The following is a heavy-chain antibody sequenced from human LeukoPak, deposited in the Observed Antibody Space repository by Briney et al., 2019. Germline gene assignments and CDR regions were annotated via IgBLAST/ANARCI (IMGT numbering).Heavy chain of an antibody. V-gene: IGHV3-23*01. CDR2: ISGSGGST. Sequence: GGSLRLSCAASGFTFSSYAMSWVRQAPGKGLEWVSAISGSGGSTYYADSVKGRFTISRDNSKNTLYLQMNSPRAEDTAVYYCALRETAAGPFDYWGQGTLVTVSS. J-gene: IGHJ4*02. D-gene: IGHD6-13*01. CDR3: ALRETAAGPFDY. CDR1: GFTFSSYA.